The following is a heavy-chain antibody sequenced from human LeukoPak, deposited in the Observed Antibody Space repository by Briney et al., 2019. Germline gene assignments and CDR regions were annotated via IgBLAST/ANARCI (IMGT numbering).Heavy chain of an antibody. V-gene: IGHV3-66*04. CDR2: IRSDATT. CDR3: ARRRGGYGEGELDY. Sequence: GGSLRLSCTASGFTASSKYMSWVRQAPGKGLEWVSFIRSDATTAYADSVQGRFTISRDDSRNTLYLQMNSLRVEDTAVYYCARRRGGYGEGELDYWGQGTLVTVPS. J-gene: IGHJ4*02. D-gene: IGHD4-17*01. CDR1: GFTASSKY.